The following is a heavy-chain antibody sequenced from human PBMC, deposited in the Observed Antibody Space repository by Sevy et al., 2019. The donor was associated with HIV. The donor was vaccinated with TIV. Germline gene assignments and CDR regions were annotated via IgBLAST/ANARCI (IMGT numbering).Heavy chain of an antibody. CDR2: IKSRADGETT. Sequence: GGSLRLSCAASGFTFRNAWMSWVRQTPGKGLEWVGRIKSRADGETTKYAESVKGRFTISRDDSKDTLYVQMNSLKIEDTAVYYCATKVGESGYYGDCFHIWGQGTMVTVSS. V-gene: IGHV3-15*01. CDR1: GFTFRNAW. CDR3: ATKVGESGYYGDCFHI. J-gene: IGHJ3*02. D-gene: IGHD3-3*01.